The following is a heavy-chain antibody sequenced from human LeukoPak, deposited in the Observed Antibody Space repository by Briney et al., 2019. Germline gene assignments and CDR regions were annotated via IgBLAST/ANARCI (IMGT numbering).Heavy chain of an antibody. CDR2: ISNSGGSI. CDR3: ARSFDI. J-gene: IGHJ3*02. V-gene: IGHV3-48*03. CDR1: GFTFDDYA. Sequence: GGSLRLSCAASGFTFDDYAMHWVRQAPGKGLEWVSHISNSGGSIYYADSVKGRFTISRDNAKNSLYLQMNSLRAEDTAVYYCARSFDIWGQGTMVTVSS.